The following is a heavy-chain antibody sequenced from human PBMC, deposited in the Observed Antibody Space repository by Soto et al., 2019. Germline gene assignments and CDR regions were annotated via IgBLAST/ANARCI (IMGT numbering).Heavy chain of an antibody. D-gene: IGHD6-19*01. CDR2: IWYDGSKK. V-gene: IGHV3-33*01. J-gene: IGHJ4*02. CDR1: GFSFSSYG. CDR3: ARDTVAVSGVRLSLGY. Sequence: QVQLVGSGGGVVQPGRSLRLSCAASGFSFSSYGMHWVRQAPGKGLEWVAAIWYDGSKKYYADSVKGRLTISRDNSKNTLDLQMNSLRAEDTAVYYCARDTVAVSGVRLSLGYWGQGTLVTVSS.